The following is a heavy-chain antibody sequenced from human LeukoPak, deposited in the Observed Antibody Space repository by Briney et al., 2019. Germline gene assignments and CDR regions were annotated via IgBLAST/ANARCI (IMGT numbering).Heavy chain of an antibody. D-gene: IGHD6-19*01. CDR3: AKDAPRTSGWFFLEY. CDR2: ISNGGDRA. CDR1: GFTFTNFD. J-gene: IGHJ4*02. Sequence: GGSLRLPCAASGFTFTNFDMVWVRQAPGKGLEWVSGISNGGDRAYYADSVKGRFTISRDNSKSALFLQMKSLRVDDTAIYYCAKDAPRTSGWFFLEYWGQGILVTVSS. V-gene: IGHV3-23*01.